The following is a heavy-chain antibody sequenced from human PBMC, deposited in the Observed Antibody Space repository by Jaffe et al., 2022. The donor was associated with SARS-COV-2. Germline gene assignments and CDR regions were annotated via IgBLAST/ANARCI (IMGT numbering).Heavy chain of an antibody. D-gene: IGHD1-26*01. CDR1: GFTFSSYA. CDR2: ISGSGGST. J-gene: IGHJ6*02. Sequence: EVQLLESGGGSVQPGGSLRLSCVGSGFTFSSYAMAWVRQAPGKGLEWVSGISGSGGSTYYADSVKGRFTISRDNSQDTLDLQMNSLRGEDTAIYYCAKFMVGATLVDYYAMDVWGQGTTVTVSS. V-gene: IGHV3-23*01. CDR3: AKFMVGATLVDYYAMDV.